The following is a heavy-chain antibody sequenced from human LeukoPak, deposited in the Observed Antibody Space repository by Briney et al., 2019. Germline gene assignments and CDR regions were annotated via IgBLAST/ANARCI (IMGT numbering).Heavy chain of an antibody. J-gene: IGHJ3*02. CDR2: IYYSGST. D-gene: IGHD1-1*01. CDR3: ARHEAQLELGAFDI. Sequence: PSETLSLTCTASGGSISSSSYYWGWIRQPPGKGLEWIGSIYYSGSTYYNPSLKSRVTISVDTSKNQFSLKLSSVTAADTAVYYCARHEAQLELGAFDIWGQGTMVTVSS. CDR1: GGSISSSSYY. V-gene: IGHV4-39*01.